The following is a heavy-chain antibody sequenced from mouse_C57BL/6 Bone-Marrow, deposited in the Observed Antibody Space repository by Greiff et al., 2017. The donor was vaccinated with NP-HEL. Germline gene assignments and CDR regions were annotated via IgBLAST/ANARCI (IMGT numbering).Heavy chain of an antibody. D-gene: IGHD4-1*01. CDR3: AREGLLLAGTDYYAMDY. Sequence: QVQLKPPGTELVKPGASVKLSCKASGYTFTSYWMHWVKQRPGQGLEWIGNINPSNGGTNYNEKFKSKATLTVDKSSSTAYMQLSSLTSEDSAVYYCAREGLLLAGTDYYAMDYWGQGTSVTVSS. V-gene: IGHV1-53*01. J-gene: IGHJ4*01. CDR2: INPSNGGT. CDR1: GYTFTSYW.